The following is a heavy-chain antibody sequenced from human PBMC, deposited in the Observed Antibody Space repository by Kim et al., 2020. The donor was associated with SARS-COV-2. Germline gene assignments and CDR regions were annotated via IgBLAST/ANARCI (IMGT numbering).Heavy chain of an antibody. Sequence: GGSLRLSCAASGFTFSSYAMHWVRQAPGKGLEWVAVISYDGSNKYYADSVKGRFTISRDNSKNTLYLQMNSLRAEDTAVYYCARGGGATWENFDYWGQGT. CDR1: GFTFSSYA. V-gene: IGHV3-30*04. J-gene: IGHJ4*02. CDR3: ARGGGATWENFDY. D-gene: IGHD1-26*01. CDR2: ISYDGSNK.